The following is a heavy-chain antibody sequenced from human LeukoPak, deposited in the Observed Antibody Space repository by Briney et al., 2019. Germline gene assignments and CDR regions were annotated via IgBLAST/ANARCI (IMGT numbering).Heavy chain of an antibody. CDR1: GFTFSSYA. Sequence: GRSLRLSCAASGFTFSSYAMHWVRQAPGKGLEWVAVISYGGSNKYYADSVKGRFTISRDNSKNPLYLQMNSLRAEDTAVYYCARDLDYYDSSGPIDYWGQGTLVTVSS. V-gene: IGHV3-30-3*01. D-gene: IGHD3-22*01. CDR2: ISYGGSNK. CDR3: ARDLDYYDSSGPIDY. J-gene: IGHJ4*02.